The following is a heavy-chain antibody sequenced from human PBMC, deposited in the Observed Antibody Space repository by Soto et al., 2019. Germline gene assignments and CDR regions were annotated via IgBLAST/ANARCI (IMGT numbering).Heavy chain of an antibody. CDR1: GYTFSTYG. J-gene: IGHJ4*02. Sequence: QGQLVQSGAEVKKPGASLKVSCKASGYTFSTYGVSWVRQAPGQGLEWMGWITVSNGNTNYIDNLQGRVTMTTDTSTNTAYMELWRLRSDDTAVYYCARSYSYGSYWYFDDWGQGTLVIVSS. V-gene: IGHV1-18*04. CDR2: ITVSNGNT. D-gene: IGHD5-18*01. CDR3: ARSYSYGSYWYFDD.